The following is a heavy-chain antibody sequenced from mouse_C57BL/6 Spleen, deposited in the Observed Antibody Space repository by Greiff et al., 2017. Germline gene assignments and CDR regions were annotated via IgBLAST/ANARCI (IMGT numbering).Heavy chain of an antibody. CDR2: IYPGSGNT. J-gene: IGHJ4*01. V-gene: IGHV1-76*01. Sequence: QVQLQQSGAELVRPGASVKLSCKASGYTFTDYYINWVKQRPGQGLEWIARIYPGSGNTYYNEKFKGKATLTAEKSSSTAYMQLSSLTSEDSAVYFCAKTAQATTRTDYAMDYWGQGTSVTVSS. D-gene: IGHD3-2*02. CDR1: GYTFTDYY. CDR3: AKTAQATTRTDYAMDY.